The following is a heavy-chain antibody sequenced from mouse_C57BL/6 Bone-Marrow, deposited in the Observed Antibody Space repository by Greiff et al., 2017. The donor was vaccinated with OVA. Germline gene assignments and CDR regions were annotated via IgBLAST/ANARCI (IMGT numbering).Heavy chain of an antibody. D-gene: IGHD2-5*01. Sequence: EVQLVEPGGGLVKPGGSLKLSCAASGFTFSSYAMSWVRQTPEQRLEWVATISDGGSYTNYPDNVKGRFTISRDNAKNNLYMQMSHLKSEDTALYYCARDSNYVPVDYWGQGTTLTVSS. CDR2: ISDGGSYT. CDR3: ARDSNYVPVDY. J-gene: IGHJ2*01. V-gene: IGHV5-4*01. CDR1: GFTFSSYA.